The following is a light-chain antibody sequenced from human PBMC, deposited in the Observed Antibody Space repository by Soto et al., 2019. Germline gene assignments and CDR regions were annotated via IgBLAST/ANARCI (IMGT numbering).Light chain of an antibody. CDR2: ATS. CDR3: QQYGSSPRYS. J-gene: IGKJ2*03. CDR1: QSVSSNY. Sequence: EIVLTQSPGTLSLSLGERATLCCRASQSVSSNYLAWYQQKPAQAPRLLIYATSSRATGIPDRFSGSGSGTDFTLTISRLEPEDFAVYYCQQYGSSPRYSFGQGTKLEIK. V-gene: IGKV3-20*01.